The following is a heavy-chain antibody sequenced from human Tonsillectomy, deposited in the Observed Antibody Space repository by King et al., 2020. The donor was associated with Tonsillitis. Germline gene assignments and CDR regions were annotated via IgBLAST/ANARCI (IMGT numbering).Heavy chain of an antibody. CDR3: ARSTETSPSHFDY. CDR1: GYNFSTHW. V-gene: IGHV5-51*01. CDR2: IYPGDSDS. Sequence: VQLVESGAEVKKPGESLKISCKGSGYNFSTHWTGWVRQVPGRGLEWMGIIYPGDSDSRYSPSFQGQVTFSVDKSIGTAYLRWTRLEASDTAIYYCARSTETSPSHFDYWGQGTLVTVSS. J-gene: IGHJ4*02. D-gene: IGHD6-6*01.